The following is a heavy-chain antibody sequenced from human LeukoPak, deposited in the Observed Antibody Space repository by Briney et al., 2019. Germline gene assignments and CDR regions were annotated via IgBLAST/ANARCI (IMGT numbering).Heavy chain of an antibody. CDR3: ARSSRGTTGTAFDY. V-gene: IGHV4-4*07. CDR1: GGSISSYY. Sequence: PSETLSLTCTVSGGSISSYYWSWIRQPAGKGLEWIGRIYSSGNTNYNPSLKSRVTMSVDTSKNQFSLKLSSVPAADTAVYYCARSSRGTTGTAFDYWGQGTLVTVSS. D-gene: IGHD1-1*01. CDR2: IYSSGNT. J-gene: IGHJ4*02.